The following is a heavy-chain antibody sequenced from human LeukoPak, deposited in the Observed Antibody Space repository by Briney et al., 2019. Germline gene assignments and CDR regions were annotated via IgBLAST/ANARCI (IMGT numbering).Heavy chain of an antibody. D-gene: IGHD3-3*01. CDR3: AKDRYFDFWSGYYNWFDP. Sequence: GGSLRLSCAASGFTFSTNAMSWVRQAPGKGLEWVSAISGDGNSAYYADTVKGRFTISRDNVNNTLHLYMNSLRAEDTAVYYCAKDRYFDFWSGYYNWFDPWGQGSLVTVSS. CDR1: GFTFSTNA. J-gene: IGHJ5*02. V-gene: IGHV3-23*01. CDR2: ISGDGNSA.